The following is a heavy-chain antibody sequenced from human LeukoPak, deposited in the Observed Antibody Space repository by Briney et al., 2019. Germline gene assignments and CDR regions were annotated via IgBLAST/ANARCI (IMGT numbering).Heavy chain of an antibody. Sequence: GGSLRLSCSAFGFTFSNYAMHWVRQAPGKGLEWVSTISGGGDNTYYADSVRGRFTISRDNSNNTLYLQMTSLRAGDTAVYYCAKTTTDYGDYRTYWGLGTQVTVSS. J-gene: IGHJ4*02. CDR1: GFTFSNYA. D-gene: IGHD4-17*01. CDR2: ISGGGDNT. CDR3: AKTTTDYGDYRTY. V-gene: IGHV3-23*01.